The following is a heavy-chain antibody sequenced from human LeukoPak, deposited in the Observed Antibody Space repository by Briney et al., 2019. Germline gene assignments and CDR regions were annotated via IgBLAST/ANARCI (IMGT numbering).Heavy chain of an antibody. J-gene: IGHJ4*02. Sequence: SETLSLTCTVSGGSISSGSYYWGWIRQPPGKGLEWIGSIYYSGSTYYNPSLKSRVTISVDTSKNQFSLKLSSVTAADTAVYYCARVAQPGPIDYWGQGTLVTVSS. CDR3: ARVAQPGPIDY. V-gene: IGHV4-39*07. CDR1: GGSISSGSYY. CDR2: IYYSGST. D-gene: IGHD1/OR15-1a*01.